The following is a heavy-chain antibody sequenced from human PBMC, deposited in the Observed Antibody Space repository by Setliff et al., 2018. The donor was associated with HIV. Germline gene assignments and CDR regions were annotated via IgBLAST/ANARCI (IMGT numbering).Heavy chain of an antibody. J-gene: IGHJ5*02. CDR1: GISINGYY. V-gene: IGHV4-59*12. CDR3: ARGGRSTVATWAWFDP. Sequence: SETLSLTCSVSGISINGYYWSWIRQSPRTRLEWIGYVSSIGNTNYNPSLKSRVTISGDTTKNQFSLKLTSVTAADTAVYYCARGGRSTVATWAWFDPWGQGTLVTVSS. CDR2: VSSIGNT. D-gene: IGHD4-4*01.